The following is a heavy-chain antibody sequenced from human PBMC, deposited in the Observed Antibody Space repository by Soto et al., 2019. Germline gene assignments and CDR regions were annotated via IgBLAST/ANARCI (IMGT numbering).Heavy chain of an antibody. V-gene: IGHV1-18*01. CDR3: ARGGQWDFLSDY. J-gene: IGHJ4*02. CDR2: ISAYNGNT. D-gene: IGHD1-26*01. CDR1: GYSFTRYY. Sequence: ASVKVSCKASGYSFTRYYINWVRQAPGQGLGWMGWISAYNGNTHYEEKLQGRVTLTTDTSTSTANMELRSLRSDDTAVYFCARGGQWDFLSDYWGQGTLVTVSS.